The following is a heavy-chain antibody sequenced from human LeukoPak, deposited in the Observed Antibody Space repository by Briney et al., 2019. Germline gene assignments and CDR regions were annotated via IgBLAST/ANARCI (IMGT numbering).Heavy chain of an antibody. CDR3: KMGDGSPPLGQ. CDR1: GFTFSSYE. Sequence: GGSLRLSCAASGFTFSSYEMNWVRQAPGKGLQWVSAISGSGGSTYYADSVKGRYTISRDNSGNTLYLQMNSLRAEDTAIYYCKMGDGSPPLGQWGQGTLVTVSS. CDR2: ISGSGGST. D-gene: IGHD5-24*01. V-gene: IGHV3-23*01. J-gene: IGHJ4*02.